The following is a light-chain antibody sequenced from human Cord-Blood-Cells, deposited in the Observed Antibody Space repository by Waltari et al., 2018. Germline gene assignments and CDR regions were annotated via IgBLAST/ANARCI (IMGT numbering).Light chain of an antibody. CDR3: LLSYSGAWV. CDR1: TGAVTNVHY. V-gene: IGLV7-46*01. CDR2: DTS. Sequence: TMVTQKHSLNISPKEKITHTCNSITGAVTNVHYHYWFQQKPGQAHRTMIYDTSNKHSWTPARFSGSLLGGKAALTLSGAQPEDEAEYYCLLSYSGAWVFGGGTKLTVL. J-gene: IGLJ3*02.